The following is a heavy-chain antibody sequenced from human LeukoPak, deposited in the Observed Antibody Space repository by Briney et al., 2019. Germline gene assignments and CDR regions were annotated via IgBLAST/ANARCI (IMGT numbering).Heavy chain of an antibody. Sequence: GGSLRLSCAAPGLTFSSYAMGWVRPAPGEGVGWGSAISGSGGSTYYADSVKGRFTISRDNSKNTLYLQMNSLRAEDTAVYYCAKGPLIEVAGTTWDYWGQGTLVTVSS. CDR2: ISGSGGST. CDR3: AKGPLIEVAGTTWDY. CDR1: GLTFSSYA. V-gene: IGHV3-23*01. D-gene: IGHD6-19*01. J-gene: IGHJ4*02.